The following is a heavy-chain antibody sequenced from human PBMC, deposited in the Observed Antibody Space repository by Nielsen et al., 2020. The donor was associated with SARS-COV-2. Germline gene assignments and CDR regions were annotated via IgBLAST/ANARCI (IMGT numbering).Heavy chain of an antibody. CDR1: EFTFSDYG. D-gene: IGHD4-17*01. J-gene: IGHJ5*02. CDR3: LRSYYGDYPEPP. Sequence: GGSLRLSCAASEFTFSDYGMHWVRQAPGKGLEWVALIAEDGSEKFYAASVKGRFTISRDNSKDTLYLQLNSLRTEDTAVYYCLRSYYGDYPEPPWGQGTLVAVSS. V-gene: IGHV3-30*03. CDR2: IAEDGSEK.